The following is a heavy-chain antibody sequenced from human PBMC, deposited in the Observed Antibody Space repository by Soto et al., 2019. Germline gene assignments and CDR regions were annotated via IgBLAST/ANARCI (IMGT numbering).Heavy chain of an antibody. J-gene: IGHJ3*02. D-gene: IGHD2-2*01. CDR3: ARRHSSTSVDALDI. V-gene: IGHV5-51*01. CDR2: IYPGDSDT. Sequence: PGESLKISCKGSGYSFISYWIDWVRQMPGKGLEWMGIIYPGDSDTRYSPSFQGQVTISADKSISTAYLQWSSLKASDTAMYYCARRHSSTSVDALDIWGQGTMVTVSS. CDR1: GYSFISYW.